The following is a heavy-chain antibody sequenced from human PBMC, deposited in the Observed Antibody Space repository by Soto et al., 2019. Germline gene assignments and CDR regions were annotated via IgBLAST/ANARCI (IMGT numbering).Heavy chain of an antibody. CDR2: INHSGST. J-gene: IGHJ4*02. D-gene: IGHD6-13*01. V-gene: IGHV4-34*01. CDR3: ASGQQLVRNY. Sequence: LETLSLTCAVYGGSFSDYNWSWIRQPPGKGLEWIGEINHSGSTNYNPSLKSRVTISVDTSKNQFSLTVTSVTAADTAVYYCASGQQLVRNYWGQGTLVTVSS. CDR1: GGSFSDYN.